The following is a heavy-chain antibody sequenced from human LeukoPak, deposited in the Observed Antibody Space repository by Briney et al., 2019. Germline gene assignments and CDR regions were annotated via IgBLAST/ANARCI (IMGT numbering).Heavy chain of an antibody. CDR3: AASILSGARIVAAGLSYMDV. J-gene: IGHJ6*03. D-gene: IGHD6-13*01. V-gene: IGHV1-69*05. CDR1: GGTFSSYA. CDR2: IIPIFGTA. Sequence: ASVTVSFKASGGTFSSYAISWVRQAPGQGVEWMGGIIPIFGTANYAQKFQGRVTIATDESTSTAYMELSSLRSEDTAVYYCAASILSGARIVAAGLSYMDVWGKGTTVTVSS.